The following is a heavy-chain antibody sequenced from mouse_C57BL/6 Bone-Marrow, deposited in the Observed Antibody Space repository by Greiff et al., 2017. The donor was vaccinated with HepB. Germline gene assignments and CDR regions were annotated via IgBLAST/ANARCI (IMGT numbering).Heavy chain of an antibody. Sequence: EVQLQQSGPVLVKPGASVKMSCKASGYTFTDYYMNWVKQSHGKSLEWIGVINPYNGGTSYNQKFKGKATLTVDKSSSTAYMELNSLTSEDSAVYYCAKGTGTRFAYWGQGTLVTVSA. V-gene: IGHV1-19*01. D-gene: IGHD4-1*01. CDR2: INPYNGGT. CDR1: GYTFTDYY. CDR3: AKGTGTRFAY. J-gene: IGHJ3*01.